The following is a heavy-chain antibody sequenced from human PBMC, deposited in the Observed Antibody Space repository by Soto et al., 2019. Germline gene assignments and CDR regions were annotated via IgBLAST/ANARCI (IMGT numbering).Heavy chain of an antibody. CDR2: ISYDGSNK. Sequence: QVQLVESGGGVVQPGRSLRLSCAASGFTFSSYAMHWVRQAPGKGLEWVAVISYDGSNKYYADSVKGRFTISRDNSKHTLYLQMNSLRAEDTAVYYCARNSGDYGSGSYLDYWGQGTLVTVSS. CDR3: ARNSGDYGSGSYLDY. J-gene: IGHJ4*02. CDR1: GFTFSSYA. V-gene: IGHV3-30-3*01. D-gene: IGHD3-10*01.